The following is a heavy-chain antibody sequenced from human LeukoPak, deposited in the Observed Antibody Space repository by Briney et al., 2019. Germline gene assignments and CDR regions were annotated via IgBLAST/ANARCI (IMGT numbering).Heavy chain of an antibody. D-gene: IGHD6-19*01. J-gene: IGHJ4*02. V-gene: IGHV1-2*02. CDR3: AREYSSGWLLG. CDR1: GYTFTGYY. CDR2: INPNSGGT. Sequence: ASVKVSCKASGYTFTGYYMHWVRRAPGQGLEWMGWINPNSGGTNYARKFQGRVTMTRDTSISTAYMELSRLRSDDTAVYYCAREYSSGWLLGWGQGTLVTVSS.